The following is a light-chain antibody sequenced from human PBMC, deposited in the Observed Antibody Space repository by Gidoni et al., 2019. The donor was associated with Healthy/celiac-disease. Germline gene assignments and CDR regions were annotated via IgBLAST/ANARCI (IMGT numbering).Light chain of an antibody. CDR2: AAS. CDR3: QQSYSTPPT. Sequence: DIQMTQSPSSLSASVGDRVTITGRASQSISSYLHWYQQKPGKAPKLLSYAASSLQSGVPSMFSGSGSGTDFTLTIISLQPEDFATYYCQQSYSTPPTFGGGTKVEIK. J-gene: IGKJ4*01. CDR1: QSISSY. V-gene: IGKV1-39*01.